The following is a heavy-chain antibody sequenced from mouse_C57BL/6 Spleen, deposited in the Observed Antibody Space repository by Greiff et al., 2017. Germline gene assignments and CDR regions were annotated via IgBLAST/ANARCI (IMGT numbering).Heavy chain of an antibody. D-gene: IGHD2-3*01. V-gene: IGHV1-59*01. CDR3: AVYDGYYEDAMDY. CDR1: GYTFTSYW. J-gene: IGHJ4*01. Sequence: QVQLKQPGAELVRPGTSVKLSCKASGYTFTSYWMHWVKQRPGQGLEWIGVIDPSDSYTNYNQKFKGKATLTVDTSSSTAYMQLSSLTSEDSAVYYCAVYDGYYEDAMDYWGQGTSVTVSS. CDR2: IDPSDSYT.